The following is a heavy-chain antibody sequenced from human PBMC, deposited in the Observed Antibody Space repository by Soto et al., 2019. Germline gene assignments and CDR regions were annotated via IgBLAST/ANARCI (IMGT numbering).Heavy chain of an antibody. CDR3: ARLTSYSSGADY. CDR2: IYYSGST. CDR1: GGSISSSSYY. V-gene: IGHV4-39*01. J-gene: IGHJ4*02. D-gene: IGHD6-19*01. Sequence: SETLSLTCTVSGGSISSSSYYWGWIRQPPGKGLEWIGGIYYSGSTYYNPSLKSRVTISVDTSKNQFSLKLSSVTAADTAVYYCARLTSYSSGADYWGQGTLVTVSS.